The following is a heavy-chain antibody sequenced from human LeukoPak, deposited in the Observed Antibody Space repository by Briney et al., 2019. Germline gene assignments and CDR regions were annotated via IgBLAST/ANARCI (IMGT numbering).Heavy chain of an antibody. CDR2: ISTYNGNT. CDR3: ARTYDSSTGYYFDY. CDR1: GYTFTNGG. J-gene: IGHJ4*02. Sequence: ASVKVSCKASGYTFTNGGITWLRQAPGQGLERLRYISTYNGNTDYAQKFQDRVTLTTDTSTSTAYMELRSLRSDDTAVYFCARTYDSSTGYYFDYWGQGTLLTVSS. D-gene: IGHD3/OR15-3a*01. V-gene: IGHV1-18*01.